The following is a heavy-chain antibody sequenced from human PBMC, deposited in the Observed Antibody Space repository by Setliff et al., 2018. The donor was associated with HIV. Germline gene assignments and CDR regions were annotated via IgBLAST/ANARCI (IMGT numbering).Heavy chain of an antibody. CDR3: ARDWLADGYSTKFAFDI. J-gene: IGHJ3*02. Sequence: GGSLRLSCAASGFTFRNYGMHWVRQAPGKGLEWVAFIRLDGSDKFYADSVKGRFTISRDDAKNSLFLHMNSLRAEDTAVYYCARDWLADGYSTKFAFDIWGQGTMVTVSS. D-gene: IGHD5-18*01. CDR1: GFTFRNYG. CDR2: IRLDGSDK. V-gene: IGHV3-30*02.